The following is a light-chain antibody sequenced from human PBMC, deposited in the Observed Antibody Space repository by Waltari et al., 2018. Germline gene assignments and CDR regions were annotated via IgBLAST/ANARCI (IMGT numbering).Light chain of an antibody. CDR3: CSYAGSSDVV. V-gene: IGLV2-23*02. J-gene: IGLJ2*01. Sequence: QSALTQPASVSGSPGQSTPIPCTRTSTDVGSYNLVSWYQQHPGKAPKLMIYEVSKRPSGVSNRFSGSKSGNTASLTISGLQAEDEADYYCCSYAGSSDVVFGGGTKLTVL. CDR2: EVS. CDR1: STDVGSYNL.